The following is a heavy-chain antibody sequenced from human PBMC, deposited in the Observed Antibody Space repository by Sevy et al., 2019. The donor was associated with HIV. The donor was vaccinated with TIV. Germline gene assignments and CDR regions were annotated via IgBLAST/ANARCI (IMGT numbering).Heavy chain of an antibody. CDR2: IYNSGNT. CDR1: GGSIRRYY. D-gene: IGHD2-21*01. CDR3: ARVFDSEGAFDL. J-gene: IGHJ3*01. Sequence: GSLSLTCTVSGGSIRRYYWSWIRQPPGKGLEWIGYIYNSGNTNYNPSLKSRVTISVDTSKNQFSLRLSSVTAADTAVYYCARVFDSEGAFDLWGQGTMVTVSS. V-gene: IGHV4-59*13.